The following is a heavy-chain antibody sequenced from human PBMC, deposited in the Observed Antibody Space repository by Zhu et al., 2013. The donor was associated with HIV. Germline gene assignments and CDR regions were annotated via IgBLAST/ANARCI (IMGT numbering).Heavy chain of an antibody. CDR1: GYTFNSFF. Sequence: QIQLVQSGAELKQVGTSVSISCKTSGYTFNSFFIHWLRRAPGQGLEWMGIINPRGGSATYSKKFEGRVLMTKDSSRNTVYMDLANLTPADTALYFXARDQGXPVATSRSTLEYFQYWGQGT. CDR2: INPRGGSA. V-gene: IGHV1-46*02. CDR3: ARDQGXPVATSRSTLEYFQY. J-gene: IGHJ1*01.